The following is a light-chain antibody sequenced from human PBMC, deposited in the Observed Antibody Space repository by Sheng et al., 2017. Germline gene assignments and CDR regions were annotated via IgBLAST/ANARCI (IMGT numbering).Light chain of an antibody. CDR2: SAS. Sequence: EIVLTQSPATLSLFPGQRATLSCRASESVSSFLAWYQQKPGQAPRLLIYSASRRPSGIPDRFSGSGSGTDFTLNIYRLEPEDVAVYFCQHRDSLYTFGQGTNLEI. CDR3: QHRDSLYT. CDR1: ESVSSF. V-gene: IGKV3D-20*02. J-gene: IGKJ2*01.